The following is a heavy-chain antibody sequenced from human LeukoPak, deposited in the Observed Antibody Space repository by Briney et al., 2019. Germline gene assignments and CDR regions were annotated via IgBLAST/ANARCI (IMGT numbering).Heavy chain of an antibody. J-gene: IGHJ4*02. V-gene: IGHV4-34*01. CDR3: ARGSGSYSRARPFDY. D-gene: IGHD1-26*01. CDR2: INHSGST. CDR1: GGSFSGYY. Sequence: PSETLSLTCAVYGGSFSGYYWSWIRQPPGKGLEWIGEINHSGSTNYNPSLNSRVTISVDTSKNQFSLKLSSVTAADTAVYYCARGSGSYSRARPFDYWGQGTLVTVSS.